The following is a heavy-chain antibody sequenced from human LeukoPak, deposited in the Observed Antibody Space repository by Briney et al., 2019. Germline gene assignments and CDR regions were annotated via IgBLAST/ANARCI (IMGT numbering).Heavy chain of an antibody. CDR2: ISGSGGST. CDR1: GFTFSSYS. V-gene: IGHV3-23*01. Sequence: GGSLRLSCAASGFTFSSYSMSWVRQAPGKGLEWVSAISGSGGSTYYADSVKGRFTISRDNSKNTLYLQMNSLRAEDTAVYYCAKCPEIVGATMFDYWGQGTLVTVSS. J-gene: IGHJ4*02. CDR3: AKCPEIVGATMFDY. D-gene: IGHD1-26*01.